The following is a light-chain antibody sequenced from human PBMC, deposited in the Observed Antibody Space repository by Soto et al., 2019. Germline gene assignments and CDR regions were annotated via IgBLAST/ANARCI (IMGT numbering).Light chain of an antibody. CDR1: SSDVGNYNR. V-gene: IGLV2-18*02. Sequence: QSALTQPPSVSGSPGQSVTISCTGTSSDVGNYNRVSWYQQPPGTAPKLIIYDVTKRPSGVPDRFSGSKSGNTASLTVSGLQAEDEADYFCNSYAGSDNYVLFGGGTQLTVL. J-gene: IGLJ3*02. CDR3: NSYAGSDNYVL. CDR2: DVT.